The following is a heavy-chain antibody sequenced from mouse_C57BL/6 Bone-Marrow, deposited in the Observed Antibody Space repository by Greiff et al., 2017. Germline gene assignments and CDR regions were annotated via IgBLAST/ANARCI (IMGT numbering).Heavy chain of an antibody. V-gene: IGHV1-69*01. D-gene: IGHD3-1*01. CDR1: GYTFTSYW. CDR3: ARSGVDY. CDR2: IDPSDSYT. Sequence: QVQLQQPGAELVMPGASVKLSCKASGYTFTSYWLHWVKQRPGQGLEWIGEIDPSDSYTNYNQKFKGKSTLTVDKSSSTAYMQLSSLTSEDSAVYYCARSGVDYWGQGTTLTVSS. J-gene: IGHJ2*01.